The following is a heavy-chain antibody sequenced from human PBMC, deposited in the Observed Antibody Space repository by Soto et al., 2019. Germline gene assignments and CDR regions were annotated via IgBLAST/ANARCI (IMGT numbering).Heavy chain of an antibody. CDR3: ARDGGYCSGGSGLRLYYYYYGMDV. J-gene: IGHJ6*02. Sequence: EVQLVESGGGLVQPGGSLRLSCAASGFTFSSYSMNWVRQAPGKGLECVSDISSSRSTIYYADSVKGRFTISRDNAKNSLYLHMNSLRDEDTAVYYCARDGGYCSGGSGLRLYYYYYGMDVWGQGTTVTVSS. V-gene: IGHV3-48*02. CDR2: ISSSRSTI. D-gene: IGHD2-15*01. CDR1: GFTFSSYS.